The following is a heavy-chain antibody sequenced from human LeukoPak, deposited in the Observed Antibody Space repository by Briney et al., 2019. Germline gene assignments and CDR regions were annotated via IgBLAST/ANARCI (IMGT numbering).Heavy chain of an antibody. Sequence: GGSLRLSCAASGFTFSSYSMNWVRQAPGKGLEWVSSISSSSSYIYYADSVKGRFTISRDNAKNSLYLQMNSLRVEDTAVYYCARDTGYCGGDCCPFDPWGQGTLVTVSS. D-gene: IGHD2-21*02. CDR1: GFTFSSYS. V-gene: IGHV3-21*01. CDR2: ISSSSSYI. J-gene: IGHJ5*02. CDR3: ARDTGYCGGDCCPFDP.